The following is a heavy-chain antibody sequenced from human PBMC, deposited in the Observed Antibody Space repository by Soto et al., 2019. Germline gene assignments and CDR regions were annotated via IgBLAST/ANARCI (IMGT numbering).Heavy chain of an antibody. CDR1: GGSISSGDYY. V-gene: IGHV4-30-4*01. Sequence: QVQLQESGPGLVKPSQTLSLTCTVSGGSISSGDYYWTWSRQPPGKGLEYIGYISYSGITYYDPSLEIRVTISVDTSKNQFSLKLSSVTAADTAVYYCAGDQAKNLPCVYCGQRTLVTVSS. J-gene: IGHJ4*02. CDR2: ISYSGIT. CDR3: AGDQAKNLPCVY.